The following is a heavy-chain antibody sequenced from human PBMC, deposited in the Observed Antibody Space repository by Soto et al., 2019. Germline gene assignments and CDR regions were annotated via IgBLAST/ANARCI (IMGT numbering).Heavy chain of an antibody. D-gene: IGHD6-6*01. CDR2: IYYSGST. J-gene: IGHJ4*01. V-gene: IGHV4-59*12. Sequence: SETLSLTCTVSGGSISSYYWSWIRQPPGKGLEWIGYIYYSGSTNYNPSLKSRVTISVDTSKNQFSLKLSSVTAADTAVYYCAIDARGVYDYWGQGTLVTVSS. CDR1: GGSISSYY. CDR3: AIDARGVYDY.